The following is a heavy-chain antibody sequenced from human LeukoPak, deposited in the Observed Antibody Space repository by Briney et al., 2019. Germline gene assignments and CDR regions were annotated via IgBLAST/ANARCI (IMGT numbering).Heavy chain of an antibody. D-gene: IGHD4-17*01. CDR2: IYYSGST. CDR3: ARSYGDYITGAYAFDV. CDR1: GGFISNYY. Sequence: SETLSLTCTVSGGFISNYYWSWIRQPPEKGLEWIGYIYYSGSTNYNPSLKSRLTISVDTSKNQFSLKLSSVTAADTAVYYCARSYGDYITGAYAFDVWGQGTMVTVSS. V-gene: IGHV4-59*08. J-gene: IGHJ3*01.